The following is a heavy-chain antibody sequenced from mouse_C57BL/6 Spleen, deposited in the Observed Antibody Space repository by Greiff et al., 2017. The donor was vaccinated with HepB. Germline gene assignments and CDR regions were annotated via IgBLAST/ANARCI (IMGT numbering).Heavy chain of an antibody. V-gene: IGHV14-2*01. J-gene: IGHJ2*01. Sequence: EVQLQQSGAELVKPGASVKLSCTASGFNIKDYYMHWVKQRTEQGLEWIGRIDPEDGDTKYAPKFQGKATITADTSSNTAYLQLISLTSEDTAVYYGARDYYGSSSDYWGQGTTLTVSS. D-gene: IGHD1-1*01. CDR3: ARDYYGSSSDY. CDR1: GFNIKDYY. CDR2: IDPEDGDT.